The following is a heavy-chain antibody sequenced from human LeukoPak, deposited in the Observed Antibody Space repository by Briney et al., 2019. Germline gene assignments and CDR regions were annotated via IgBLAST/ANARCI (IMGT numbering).Heavy chain of an antibody. V-gene: IGHV3-23*01. D-gene: IGHD6-19*01. CDR3: AKGSGWYDTPFDY. Sequence: GGSLRLSCAASGLTFSSYAMSWVRQAPGKGLEWVSAISGSGGSTYYADSVKGRFTISRDNSKNTLYLQMNSLRAEDTAVYYCAKGSGWYDTPFDYWGQGTLVTVSS. CDR2: ISGSGGST. CDR1: GLTFSSYA. J-gene: IGHJ4*02.